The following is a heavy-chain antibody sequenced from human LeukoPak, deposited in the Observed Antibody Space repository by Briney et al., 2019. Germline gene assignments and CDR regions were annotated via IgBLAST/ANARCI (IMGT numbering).Heavy chain of an antibody. CDR1: GGSFSGYY. CDR3: ARGNTADY. J-gene: IGHJ4*02. Sequence: PSETLSLTCAVYGGSFSGYYWSWIRQPPGKGLEWIGEINHSGSTNYNPSLKRRVTISVDTSKNQFSLKLSSVTAADTAVYYCARGNTADYWGQGTLVTVSS. V-gene: IGHV4-34*01. CDR2: INHSGST. D-gene: IGHD5-18*01.